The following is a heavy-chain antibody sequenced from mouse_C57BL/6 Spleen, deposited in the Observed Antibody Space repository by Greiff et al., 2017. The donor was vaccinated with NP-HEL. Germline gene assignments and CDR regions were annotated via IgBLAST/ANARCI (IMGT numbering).Heavy chain of an antibody. CDR1: GYTFTSYW. CDR2: IDPSDSET. D-gene: IGHD4-1*01. V-gene: IGHV1-52*01. J-gene: IGHJ4*01. Sequence: VQLQQPGAELVRPGSSVKLSCKASGYTFTSYWMHWVKQRPIQGLEWIGNIDPSDSETHYNQKFKDKATLTVDKSSSTAYMQLSSLTSEDSAVYYCARWEKEGAMDYWGQGTSVTVSS. CDR3: ARWEKEGAMDY.